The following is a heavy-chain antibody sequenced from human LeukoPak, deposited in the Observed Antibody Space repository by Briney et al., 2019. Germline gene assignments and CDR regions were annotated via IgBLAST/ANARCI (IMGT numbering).Heavy chain of an antibody. J-gene: IGHJ4*02. CDR1: GFTFSNYG. CDR2: ISNRSREF. D-gene: IGHD3-3*01. V-gene: IGHV3-21*06. Sequence: GGSLTLSCVASGFTFSNYGMHWVRQAPGKGLEWVSSISNRSREFSYADSVKGRFTISRDNIKNSRYLQMNSLRAEDTAVYYCARVPGGMEWSDFDYWGQGTLVTVSS. CDR3: ARVPGGMEWSDFDY.